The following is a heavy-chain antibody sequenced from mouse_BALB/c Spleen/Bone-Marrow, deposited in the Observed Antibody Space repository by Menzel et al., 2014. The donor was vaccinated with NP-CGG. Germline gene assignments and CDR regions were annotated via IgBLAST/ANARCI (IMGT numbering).Heavy chain of an antibody. J-gene: IGHJ2*01. Sequence: QVQLQQSGAELVKPGASVKLSCKASGYTFTSYWMHWVKQRPGQGLEWIGEIDPSDSYTNHNQKFKGKATLTVDKSSSTAYMQLSSLTSEDSAVYYCARDSITTVVATDYWGQGTTLTVSS. CDR1: GYTFTSYW. D-gene: IGHD1-1*01. V-gene: IGHV1-69*02. CDR3: ARDSITTVVATDY. CDR2: IDPSDSYT.